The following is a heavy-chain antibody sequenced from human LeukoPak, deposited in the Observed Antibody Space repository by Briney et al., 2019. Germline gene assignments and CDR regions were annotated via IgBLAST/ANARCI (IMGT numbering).Heavy chain of an antibody. CDR2: ISYDGSNK. V-gene: IGHV3-30*18. CDR1: GFTFSSYG. J-gene: IGHJ4*02. D-gene: IGHD3-10*01. Sequence: GGSLRLSCAASGFTFSSYGMHWVRQAPGKGLEWVAVISYDGSNKYYADSVKGRFTISGDNSKNTLYLQMNSLRAEDTAVYYCAKVVPPLDYWGQGTLVTVSS. CDR3: AKVVPPLDY.